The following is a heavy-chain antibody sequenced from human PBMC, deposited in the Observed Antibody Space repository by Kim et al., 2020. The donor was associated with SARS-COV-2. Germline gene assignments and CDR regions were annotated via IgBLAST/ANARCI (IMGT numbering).Heavy chain of an antibody. V-gene: IGHV1-3*01. J-gene: IGHJ4*02. CDR2: ITPANGNT. CDR3: ARVGGGGAIPFAY. D-gene: IGHD3-16*01. CDR1: GYTFTNCG. Sequence: ASVKVSCKASGYTFTNCGIHWARQAPGKGLEWMGWITPANGNTKYSQNFQGRVTITRDTSASTAYMELTSLTSADTAVYYCARVGGGGAIPFAYGGQGPL.